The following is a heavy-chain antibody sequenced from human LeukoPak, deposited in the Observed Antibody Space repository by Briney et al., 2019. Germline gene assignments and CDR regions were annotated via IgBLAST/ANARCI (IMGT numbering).Heavy chain of an antibody. D-gene: IGHD5-18*01. CDR3: ARARYREDSYGYVGGFYYMDV. CDR1: GGSISSYY. Sequence: PSETLSLTCTVSGGSISSYYWSWIRQPPGKGLEWIGYIYYSGSTNYNPSLKSRVTISVDMSQTQVYLELSSVTAADTAVYYCARARYREDSYGYVGGFYYMDVWGKGTTVTVSS. V-gene: IGHV4-59*01. CDR2: IYYSGST. J-gene: IGHJ6*03.